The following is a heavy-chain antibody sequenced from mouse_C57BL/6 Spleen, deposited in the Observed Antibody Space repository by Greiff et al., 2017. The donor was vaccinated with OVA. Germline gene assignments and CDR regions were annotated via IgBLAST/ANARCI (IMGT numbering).Heavy chain of an antibody. CDR2: IRNKANNHAT. D-gene: IGHD3-3*01. CDR1: GFTFSDAW. Sequence: EVHLVESGGGLVQPGGSMKLSCAASGFTFSDAWMDWVRQSPEKGLEWVAEIRNKANNHATYYAESVKGRFTISRDDSKSSVYLQMNSLRAEDTGIYYCTRPGRGYWYFDVWGTGTTVTVSS. CDR3: TRPGRGYWYFDV. J-gene: IGHJ1*03. V-gene: IGHV6-6*01.